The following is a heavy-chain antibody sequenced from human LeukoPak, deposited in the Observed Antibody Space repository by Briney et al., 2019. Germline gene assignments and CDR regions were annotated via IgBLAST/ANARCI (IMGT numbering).Heavy chain of an antibody. Sequence: GGSLRLSCAASGFTFSRYGMHWVRQAPGKGLEWVAVISYDGSNKYYADSVKGRFTISRDNSKNTLYLQMNSLRAEDTAVYYCARDGGHCSGGSCYSEPIDYWGQGTLVTVSS. V-gene: IGHV3-30*03. J-gene: IGHJ4*02. CDR3: ARDGGHCSGGSCYSEPIDY. CDR1: GFTFSRYG. D-gene: IGHD2-15*01. CDR2: ISYDGSNK.